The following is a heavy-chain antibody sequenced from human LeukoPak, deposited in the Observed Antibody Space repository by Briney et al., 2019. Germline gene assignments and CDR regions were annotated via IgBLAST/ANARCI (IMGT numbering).Heavy chain of an antibody. D-gene: IGHD6-19*01. J-gene: IGHJ6*02. CDR1: GYTFTSYG. V-gene: IGHV1-18*01. Sequence: ASVKVSCKASGYTFTSYGISWVRQAPGQGLEWMGWISAYNGNTNYAQKLQGRVTMTTDTSTSTAYTELRSLRSDDTAVYYCARDTPNSSGWPHYYYYGMDVWGQGTTVTVSS. CDR2: ISAYNGNT. CDR3: ARDTPNSSGWPHYYYYGMDV.